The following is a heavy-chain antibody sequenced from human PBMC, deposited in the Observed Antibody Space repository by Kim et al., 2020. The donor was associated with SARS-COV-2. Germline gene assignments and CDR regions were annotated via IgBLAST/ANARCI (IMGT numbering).Heavy chain of an antibody. J-gene: IGHJ3*02. Sequence: GGSLRLSCAASGFTFSSYWMSWVRQAPGKGLEWVANIQEEGSETYYVDSVKGRFTIPRDNPKKSLYLQLTSLMAEEPAVYYCARDFDIWGQGTVVTVSS. CDR2: IQEEGSET. CDR1: GFTFSSYW. CDR3: ARDFDI. V-gene: IGHV3-7*01.